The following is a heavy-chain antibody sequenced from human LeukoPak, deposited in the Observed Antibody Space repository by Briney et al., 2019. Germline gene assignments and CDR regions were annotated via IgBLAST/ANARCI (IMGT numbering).Heavy chain of an antibody. CDR1: GGSISSYY. Sequence: PSETLSLTCTVSGGSISSYYWSWIRQPPGKGLEWIGYIYYSGSTNYNPSLKSRVTISVDTSKNQFSLKLSSVIAADTAIYYCARDRFGYSSSWYIISYWGQGTLVTVSS. V-gene: IGHV4-59*01. J-gene: IGHJ4*02. CDR2: IYYSGST. CDR3: ARDRFGYSSSWYIISY. D-gene: IGHD6-13*01.